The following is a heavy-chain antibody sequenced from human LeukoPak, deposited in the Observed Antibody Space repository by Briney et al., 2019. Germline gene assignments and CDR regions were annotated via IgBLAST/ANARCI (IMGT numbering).Heavy chain of an antibody. J-gene: IGHJ4*02. Sequence: GGSLRLSCAASGFTFSSYAMSWVRQAPGKGLKWVSAISGSGGSTYYADSEKGRFTISRDNSKNTLYLQMNSLRAGDTAVYYCAKGLYSSSPRSSADYWGQGTLVTVSS. V-gene: IGHV3-23*01. D-gene: IGHD6-6*01. CDR3: AKGLYSSSPRSSADY. CDR1: GFTFSSYA. CDR2: ISGSGGST.